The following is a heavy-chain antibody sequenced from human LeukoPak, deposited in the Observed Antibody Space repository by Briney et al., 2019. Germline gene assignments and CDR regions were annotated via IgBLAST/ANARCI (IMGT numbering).Heavy chain of an antibody. Sequence: PGGSLRLSCEASGFTFNIHTMNWVRQAPGKGLEWVSYISSSSTTIYYADSVKGRFTISRDNAKNSLYLQMNSLRDEDSAIYYCGRDKGSSWYGIDPWGQGTLVTVSS. V-gene: IGHV3-48*02. J-gene: IGHJ5*02. CDR1: GFTFNIHT. D-gene: IGHD6-13*01. CDR3: GRDKGSSWYGIDP. CDR2: ISSSSTTI.